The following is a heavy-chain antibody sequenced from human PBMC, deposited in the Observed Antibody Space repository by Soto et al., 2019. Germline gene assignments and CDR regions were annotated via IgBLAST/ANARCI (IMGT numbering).Heavy chain of an antibody. J-gene: IGHJ4*02. CDR1: GFTFSSYS. Sequence: GGSLRLSCAASGFTFSSYSMNWVRQAPGKGLEWVSSISSSSSYIYYADSAKGRFTISRDNAKNSLYLQMNSLRAEDTAVYYCARSTTVTTVVDYWGQGTLVTVSS. CDR2: ISSSSSYI. CDR3: ARSTTVTTVVDY. D-gene: IGHD4-4*01. V-gene: IGHV3-21*01.